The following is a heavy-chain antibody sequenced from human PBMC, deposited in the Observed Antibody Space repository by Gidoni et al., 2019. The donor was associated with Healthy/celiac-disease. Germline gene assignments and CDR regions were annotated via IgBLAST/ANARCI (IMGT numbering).Heavy chain of an antibody. Sequence: EVQLLESGGGLVQPGGSLRLSCAASGFTFNNYAMSWVRQAPGKGLEWVSAISASGSGTDYTDSVKGRFTISRDNSKNTLFLQMSSLRAEDTAIYYCAKDLENYYGSGTYGNWGQGTLVTVSS. CDR1: GFTFNNYA. CDR2: ISASGSGT. J-gene: IGHJ4*02. V-gene: IGHV3-23*01. D-gene: IGHD3-10*01. CDR3: AKDLENYYGSGTYGN.